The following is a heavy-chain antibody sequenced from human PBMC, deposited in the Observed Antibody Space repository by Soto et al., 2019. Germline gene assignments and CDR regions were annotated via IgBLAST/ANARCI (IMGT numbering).Heavy chain of an antibody. J-gene: IGHJ4*02. V-gene: IGHV3-30-3*01. D-gene: IGHD6-13*01. CDR2: ISFDGNNK. CDR3: ATYISSWTSFDY. CDR1: GFTFSGHS. Sequence: GGSLRLSCAASGFTFSGHSMHWVRQAPGKGLEWVAVISFDGNNKFYADSVKGRFTISRDNSKNTLYLEMNSLRDEDTALFYCATYISSWTSFDYWGQGTLVTVSS.